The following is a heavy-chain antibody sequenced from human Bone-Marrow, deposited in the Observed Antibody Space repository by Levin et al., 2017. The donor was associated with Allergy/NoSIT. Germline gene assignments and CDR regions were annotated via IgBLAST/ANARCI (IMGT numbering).Heavy chain of an antibody. D-gene: IGHD1-1*01. Sequence: GESLKISCAASGFTFNSYSMNWVRQAPGKGLEWVSSISSSSRYISYADSAKGRFSISRDNARNSLYLQMNSLRAEDTAVYYCAREVGAWNAHYFDFWGQGTLVTVSS. CDR1: GFTFNSYS. CDR2: ISSSSRYI. J-gene: IGHJ4*02. CDR3: AREVGAWNAHYFDF. V-gene: IGHV3-21*01.